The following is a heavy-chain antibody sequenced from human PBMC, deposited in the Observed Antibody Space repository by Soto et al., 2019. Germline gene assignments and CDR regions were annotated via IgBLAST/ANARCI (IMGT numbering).Heavy chain of an antibody. Sequence: RGESLKISCRASRYSFTNYWIGWVRQIPGKGLEWMGIIYPADSDTKYGPSFQGQVTISVDKSISTAYLQWSSLKASDSAMYYCERVQVGSIIDYWGQGTLVTVSS. CDR3: ERVQVGSIIDY. J-gene: IGHJ4*02. V-gene: IGHV5-51*01. CDR1: RYSFTNYW. CDR2: IYPADSDT. D-gene: IGHD1-26*01.